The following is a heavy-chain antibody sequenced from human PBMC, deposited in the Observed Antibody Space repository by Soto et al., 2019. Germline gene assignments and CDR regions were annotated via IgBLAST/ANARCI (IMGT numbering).Heavy chain of an antibody. CDR3: AKDAVLSGLGH. J-gene: IGHJ4*02. Sequence: GGSLRLSCTASGIPHSNYAMNLVRRAPGKGLEWVSVISDSGTNTYYADSVKGRFTISRDNSKNTLYLQMNSLRAEDTAIYYCAKDAVLSGLGHWDQGTLLTLYS. CDR2: ISDSGTNT. CDR1: GIPHSNYA. V-gene: IGHV3-23*01. D-gene: IGHD2-15*01.